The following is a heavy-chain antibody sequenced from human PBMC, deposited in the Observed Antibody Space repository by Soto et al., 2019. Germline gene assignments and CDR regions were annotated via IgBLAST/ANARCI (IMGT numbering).Heavy chain of an antibody. CDR1: GYTFTGYY. Sequence: GASVKVSCKASGYTFTGYYMHWVRQAPGQGLEWMGWINPNSGGTNYSQEFQGRVTMTRDTSITTAYVELTRLRSDDTAVYYCARREQWLENFDYWGQGTLVTVSS. J-gene: IGHJ4*02. CDR2: INPNSGGT. D-gene: IGHD6-19*01. CDR3: ARREQWLENFDY. V-gene: IGHV1-2*02.